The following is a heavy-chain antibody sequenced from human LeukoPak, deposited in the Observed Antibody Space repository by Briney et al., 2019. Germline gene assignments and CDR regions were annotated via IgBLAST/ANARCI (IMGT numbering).Heavy chain of an antibody. CDR1: GFTFSRSW. CDR3: AKGGYSGSYSGVIDY. D-gene: IGHD1-26*01. Sequence: QTGGSLRLSCAASGFTFSRSWMHWVRQAPGKGLVWVSRINDDGSTTSYADSVTGRFTISRDNAKNSLYLQMNSLRAEDMALYYCAKGGYSGSYSGVIDYWGQGTLVTVSS. CDR2: INDDGSTT. J-gene: IGHJ4*02. V-gene: IGHV3-74*01.